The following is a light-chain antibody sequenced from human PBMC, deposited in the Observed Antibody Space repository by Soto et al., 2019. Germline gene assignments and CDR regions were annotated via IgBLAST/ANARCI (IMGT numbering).Light chain of an antibody. CDR1: QSVSSN. CDR2: GAS. V-gene: IGKV3-15*01. J-gene: IGKJ2*02. CDR3: HQYNNWPPCT. Sequence: EIVMTQSPATLSVSPGERATLSCRASQSVSSNLAWYQQKPGQAPRLLIYGASTRATGIPARFSGSGSGTEFTLTISSLQSEYLAVYYCHQYNNWPPCTFGQGTKLEIK.